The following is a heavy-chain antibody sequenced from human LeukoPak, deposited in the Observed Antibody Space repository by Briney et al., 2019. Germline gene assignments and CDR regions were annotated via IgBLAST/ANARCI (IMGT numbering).Heavy chain of an antibody. J-gene: IGHJ6*03. D-gene: IGHD3-10*01. V-gene: IGHV1-18*01. CDR3: ARAPLVHYGSGSSYYYYYYMDV. CDR1: GYTFTSYG. CDR2: ISAYNDNT. Sequence: ASVKVSCKASGYTFTSYGISWVRQAPGQGLEWMGWISAYNDNTNYAQKFQGRVTMTTDTSTSTVYMELRSLRSDDTAVYYCARAPLVHYGSGSSYYYYYYMDVWGKGTTVTVSS.